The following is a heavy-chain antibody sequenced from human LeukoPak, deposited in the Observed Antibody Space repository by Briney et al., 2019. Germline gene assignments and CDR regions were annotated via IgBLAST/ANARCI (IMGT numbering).Heavy chain of an antibody. CDR3: ATVGSGSYRSYYFDY. CDR2: FDPEDGET. V-gene: IGHV1-24*01. Sequence: ASVKVSCKVSGYTLTELSMHWVRQAPGKGLEWMGGFDPEDGETIYAQKFQGRVTMTEDTSTDTAYMELSSLRSEDTAVYCCATVGSGSYRSYYFDYWGQGTLVTVSS. D-gene: IGHD3-10*01. CDR1: GYTLTELS. J-gene: IGHJ4*02.